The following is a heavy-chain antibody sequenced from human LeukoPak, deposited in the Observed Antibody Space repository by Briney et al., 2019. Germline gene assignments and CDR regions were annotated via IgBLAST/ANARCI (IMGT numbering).Heavy chain of an antibody. CDR1: GFTFSSYA. Sequence: GVLRLSCAASGFTFSSYAVSWVRQAPGKGLEWVSAISGSGGSTYYADSVKGRFTISRDNSKNTLYLQMNSLRAEDTAVYYCAKDNSSSWYPQIIDYWGQGTLVTVSS. D-gene: IGHD6-13*01. V-gene: IGHV3-23*01. CDR2: ISGSGGST. J-gene: IGHJ4*02. CDR3: AKDNSSSWYPQIIDY.